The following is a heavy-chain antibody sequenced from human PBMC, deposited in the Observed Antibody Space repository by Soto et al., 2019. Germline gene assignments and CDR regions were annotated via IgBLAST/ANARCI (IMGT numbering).Heavy chain of an antibody. V-gene: IGHV4-34*01. D-gene: IGHD3-9*01. Sequence: SETLSLTCAVHGGSFSGYYWSWIRQPPGKGLEWIGEINHSGSTNYNPSLKSRVTISVDTSKNQFSLKLSSVTAADTAVYYCARSGRYSRYYYYYMDVWGKGTTVTVSS. CDR3: ARSGRYSRYYYYYMDV. CDR2: INHSGST. J-gene: IGHJ6*03. CDR1: GGSFSGYY.